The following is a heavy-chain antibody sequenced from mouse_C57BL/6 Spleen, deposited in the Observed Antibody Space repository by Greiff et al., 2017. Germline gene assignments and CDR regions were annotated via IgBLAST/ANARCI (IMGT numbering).Heavy chain of an antibody. CDR1: GYSFTDYN. CDR2: INPNYGTT. D-gene: IGHD2-4*01. CDR3: TTSYDYDGPHFDY. Sequence: VQLQQSGPELVKPGASVKISCKASGYSFTDYNMNWVKQSNGKSLEWIGVINPNYGTTSYNQKFKGKTTLTVDQSSSTAYMQLSSLTSEDTAVYYCTTSYDYDGPHFDYWGQGTTRTVSS. V-gene: IGHV1-39*01. J-gene: IGHJ2*01.